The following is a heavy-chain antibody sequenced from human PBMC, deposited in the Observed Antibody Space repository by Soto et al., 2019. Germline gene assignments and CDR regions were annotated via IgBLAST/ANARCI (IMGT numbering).Heavy chain of an antibody. CDR3: ATNEGRDGYSFDY. J-gene: IGHJ4*02. CDR2: NIPIFGTP. D-gene: IGHD5-12*01. Sequence: VKVSCXASGVTFSGKDMRWVRQAPXWGLXWMGGNIPIFGTPQYAEKFQDRVTITADESTSTAYMELSSLTSEDTAVYYCATNEGRDGYSFDYWGQGTLVTVSS. V-gene: IGHV1-69*13. CDR1: GVTFSGKD.